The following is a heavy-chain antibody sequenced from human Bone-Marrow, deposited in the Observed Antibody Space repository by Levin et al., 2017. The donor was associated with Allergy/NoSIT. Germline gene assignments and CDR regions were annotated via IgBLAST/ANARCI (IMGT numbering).Heavy chain of an antibody. J-gene: IGHJ5*02. V-gene: IGHV4-31*03. Sequence: SQTLSLTCSVSSGSIDSGAYYWSWLRQLPGKGLEWIGYIYYTGATKYNASLKSRVTISLDMSKNQFSLRLASVTAADTAVYYCARGRGSGSWYSLLWFDPWGQGTQVTVSS. CDR1: SGSIDSGAYY. CDR2: IYYTGAT. CDR3: ARGRGSGSWYSLLWFDP. D-gene: IGHD6-13*01.